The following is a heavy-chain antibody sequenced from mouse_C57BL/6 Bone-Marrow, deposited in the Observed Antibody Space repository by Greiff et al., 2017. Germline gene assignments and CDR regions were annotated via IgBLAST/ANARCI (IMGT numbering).Heavy chain of an antibody. J-gene: IGHJ4*01. Sequence: EVQLQQSGPVLVKPGASVKMSCKASGYTFTNYYMNWVKQSHGKSLEWIGVINPYNGGTSYNQKFKGKATLTVATSSSTAYMELNSLTSEDSAVYYCARKGLYYYGSSPYYAMDYWGQGTSVTVSS. CDR1: GYTFTNYY. CDR3: ARKGLYYYGSSPYYAMDY. CDR2: INPYNGGT. D-gene: IGHD1-1*01. V-gene: IGHV1-19*01.